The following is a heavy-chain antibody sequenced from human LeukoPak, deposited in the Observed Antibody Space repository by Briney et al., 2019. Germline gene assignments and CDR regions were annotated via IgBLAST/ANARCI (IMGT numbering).Heavy chain of an antibody. D-gene: IGHD3-10*01. Sequence: ASVKVSCKASGYTFTGYYMHWVRQAPGQGLEWMGWINPNSGGTNYAQKFQGRVTMTRDTSISTAYMELSRLRSDDTAVYHCARVISGSRPFDYWGQGTLVTVSS. CDR3: ARVISGSRPFDY. CDR1: GYTFTGYY. CDR2: INPNSGGT. J-gene: IGHJ4*02. V-gene: IGHV1-2*02.